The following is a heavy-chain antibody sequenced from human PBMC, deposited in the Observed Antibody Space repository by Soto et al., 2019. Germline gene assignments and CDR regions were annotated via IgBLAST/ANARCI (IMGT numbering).Heavy chain of an antibody. CDR3: AKDKRSSYFDS. J-gene: IGHJ4*02. CDR2: VSGSGGST. Sequence: EVQLLESGGGLVQPGGSLRLSCAASGFTFSSYAMSWVSQAPGKGLEWVSAVSGSGGSTYYADSVKGRFTISTENAKNTLSLQMTSLRAEDTAVYYCAKDKRSSYFDSCGQGTMVTVSS. D-gene: IGHD6-13*01. V-gene: IGHV3-23*01. CDR1: GFTFSSYA.